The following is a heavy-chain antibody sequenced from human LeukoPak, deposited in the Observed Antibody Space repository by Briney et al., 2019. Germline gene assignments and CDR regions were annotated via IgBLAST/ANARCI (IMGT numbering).Heavy chain of an antibody. CDR2: IYYTGVT. CDR1: GTSITSSY. J-gene: IGHJ4*02. V-gene: IGHV4-59*01. Sequence: SETLSLTCTVSGTSITSSYWSWIRQPPGKGLEHIGYIYYTGVTNYSPSLKSRVTMSLDTSKNQFSLRLTSVTAADTAIYYCARTARLPDSWGQGTLVTVSS. D-gene: IGHD6-25*01. CDR3: ARTARLPDS.